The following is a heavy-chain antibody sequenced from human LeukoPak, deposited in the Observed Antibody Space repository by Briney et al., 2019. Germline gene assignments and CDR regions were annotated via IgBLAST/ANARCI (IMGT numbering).Heavy chain of an antibody. CDR3: ARDRQLERRGLDY. D-gene: IGHD1-1*01. CDR1: GDSMSNYY. CDR2: VYYSGST. J-gene: IGHJ4*02. V-gene: IGHV4-59*01. Sequence: PSETLSLTCTVSGDSMSNYYWSWIRQPPGKGLEWIGFVYYSGSTNYNPSLKSRVTISIDTSKNQFSLKLSSVTPADTAVHYCARDRQLERRGLDYWGQGALVTVSS.